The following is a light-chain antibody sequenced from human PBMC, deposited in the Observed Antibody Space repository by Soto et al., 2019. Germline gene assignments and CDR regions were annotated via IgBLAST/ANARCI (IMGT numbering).Light chain of an antibody. CDR3: QQYNTPPLT. J-gene: IGKJ3*01. V-gene: IGKV1-5*03. Sequence: DIQMTQSPSTLSASVGDRVTITCRASQSISSWLAWYQQKPGKAPKLLIYKASSLESGVTSRFSGSGSGTEFTLTSSSLQPDDFSTYYCQQYNTPPLTFGPGTKVDIK. CDR2: KAS. CDR1: QSISSW.